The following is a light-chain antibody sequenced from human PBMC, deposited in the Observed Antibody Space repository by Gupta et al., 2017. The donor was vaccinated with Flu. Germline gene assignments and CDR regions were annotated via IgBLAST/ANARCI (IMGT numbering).Light chain of an antibody. J-gene: IGLJ2*01. Sequence: QSALTQPASVSGSPGQSITISCTGTSSDVGSYNYVSWYQQYPGKAPKLMIDEVSNRPSGVSRRFSGSKSGNTASLTISGLQAEDEADYYCSSCTTTSTPVVFGGGTKLTVL. CDR3: SSCTTTSTPVV. CDR2: EVS. CDR1: SSDVGSYNY. V-gene: IGLV2-14*01.